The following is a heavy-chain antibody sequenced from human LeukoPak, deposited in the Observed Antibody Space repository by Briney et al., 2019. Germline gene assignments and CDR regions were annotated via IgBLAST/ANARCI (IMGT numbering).Heavy chain of an antibody. CDR3: ARDFGSSGWYRGDAFDI. CDR2: IIPIFGTA. Sequence: VASVKVSCKASGGTFSSYAISWVRQAPGQGLEWMGGIIPIFGTANYAQKFQGRVTITADESTSTAYMELSSLRSEDTAVYYCARDFGSSGWYRGDAFDIWGQGTMVTVSS. CDR1: GGTFSSYA. V-gene: IGHV1-69*01. J-gene: IGHJ3*02. D-gene: IGHD6-19*01.